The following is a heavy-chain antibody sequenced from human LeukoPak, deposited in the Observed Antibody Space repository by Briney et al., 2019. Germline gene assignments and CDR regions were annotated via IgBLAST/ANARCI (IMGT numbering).Heavy chain of an antibody. J-gene: IGHJ4*02. V-gene: IGHV4-34*01. CDR2: INHSGST. Sequence: SETLSLTCAVYGGSFSGYYWSWIRQPPGKGLEWIGEINHSGSTNYNPSLKSRVTISVDTSKNQFSLKLSSVTAADTAVYYCARGKGTVTTHWGQGTLVTVSS. CDR3: ARGKGTVTTH. CDR1: GGSFSGYY. D-gene: IGHD4-11*01.